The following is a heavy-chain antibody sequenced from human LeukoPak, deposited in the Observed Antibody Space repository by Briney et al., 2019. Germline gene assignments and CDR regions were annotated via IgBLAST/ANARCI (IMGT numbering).Heavy chain of an antibody. J-gene: IGHJ4*02. V-gene: IGHV4-34*01. CDR2: INHSGST. Sequence: SETLSLTCAVYGGSFSGYYWSWIRQPPGKGLEWIGEINHSGSTNYNPSLKSRVTISVDTSKNQFSLKLSSVTAADTAVYYCARGSLWFGGLLPLFDYWGQGTLVTVSS. CDR3: ARGSLWFGGLLPLFDY. D-gene: IGHD3-10*01. CDR1: GGSFSGYY.